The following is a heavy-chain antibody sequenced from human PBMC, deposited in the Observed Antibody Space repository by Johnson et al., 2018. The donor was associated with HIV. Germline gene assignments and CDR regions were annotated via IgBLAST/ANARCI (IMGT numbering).Heavy chain of an antibody. D-gene: IGHD3-3*01. CDR3: VLQFLEWLSSDAFDI. J-gene: IGHJ3*02. CDR1: GFSFDEYD. CDR2: IRYDGSNK. Sequence: QVHLVESGGGVARPGGSLRLSCEASGFSFDEYDLSWVRQAPGKGLAWVAFIRYDGSNKYYADSVKGRFPISRDNSKNTLYLQMNSLRAEDTAVYYCVLQFLEWLSSDAFDIWGQGTMVTVSS. V-gene: IGHV3-30*02.